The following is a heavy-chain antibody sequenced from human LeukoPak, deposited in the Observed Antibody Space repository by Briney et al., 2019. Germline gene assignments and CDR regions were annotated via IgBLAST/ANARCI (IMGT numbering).Heavy chain of an antibody. Sequence: GGSLRLSCAVSGFTFSSYWMHWVRQAPGKGLVWVSRINSDGSSTNYADSVKGRFTISRDNAKSTLYLQMNSLRAEDTAVYYCAREDVDTTIGPYYFDYWGQGTLVTVSS. CDR1: GFTFSSYW. CDR2: INSDGSST. D-gene: IGHD5-18*01. CDR3: AREDVDTTIGPYYFDY. J-gene: IGHJ4*02. V-gene: IGHV3-74*01.